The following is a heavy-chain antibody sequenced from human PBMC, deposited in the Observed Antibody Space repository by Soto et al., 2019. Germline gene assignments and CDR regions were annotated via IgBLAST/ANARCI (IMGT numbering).Heavy chain of an antibody. D-gene: IGHD3-10*01. V-gene: IGHV3-66*01. Sequence: EVQLVESGGGLVQPGGSLRLSCAASGFTVSSNYMTWVRQAPGKGLEWVSVIYIGGSTYYADSVNGRFTISRDISKNTLYLQMNSLRAEDTAVYYCARFRRNYYGSGSYGSSYFDYWGQGTLVTVSS. CDR1: GFTVSSNY. J-gene: IGHJ4*02. CDR3: ARFRRNYYGSGSYGSSYFDY. CDR2: IYIGGST.